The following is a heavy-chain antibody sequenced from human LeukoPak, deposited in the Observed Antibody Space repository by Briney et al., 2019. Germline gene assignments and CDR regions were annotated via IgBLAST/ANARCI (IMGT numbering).Heavy chain of an antibody. D-gene: IGHD3-16*01. CDR1: GFTFSSYT. CDR2: VSSNSAYI. J-gene: IGHJ5*02. CDR3: AREGGRRRASNFDWFDP. V-gene: IGHV3-21*06. Sequence: GGSLRLSCAASGFTFSSYTMNWVRQAPGKGLEWVSAVSSNSAYIYYADSLRGRFTISRYNDKSLLYLQINSLRADDTAVYYCAREGGRRRASNFDWFDPWGQGTLVTVSS.